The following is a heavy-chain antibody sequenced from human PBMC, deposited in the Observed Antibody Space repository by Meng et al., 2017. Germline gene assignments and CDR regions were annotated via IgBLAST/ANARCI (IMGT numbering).Heavy chain of an antibody. V-gene: IGHV1-8*01. CDR2: MNPNSGNT. Sequence: LVQSGAESKKPRASVKVACKASAYTFTSYDINWVRQATGQGLEWMGWMNPNSGNTGYAHKFQGRVTMTRDTSISTAYMELSRLRSDDTAVYYCARDDYGDYFDYWGQGTLVTVSS. CDR3: ARDDYGDYFDY. J-gene: IGHJ4*02. D-gene: IGHD4-17*01. CDR1: AYTFTSYD.